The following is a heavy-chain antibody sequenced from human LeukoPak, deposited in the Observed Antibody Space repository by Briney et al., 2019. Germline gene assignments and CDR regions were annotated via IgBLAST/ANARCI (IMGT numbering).Heavy chain of an antibody. CDR1: GGSISNYY. CDR2: ANSGGA. CDR3: ARDLGSGGNSDY. J-gene: IGHJ4*02. V-gene: IGHV4-4*08. D-gene: IGHD4-23*01. Sequence: PSETLSLTCTVSGGSISNYYWNWIRQPPGKGLEWIASANSGGASYNPSLKSRATISLDTSNNQFSLELRSVTAADTAVYYCARDLGSGGNSDYWGQGTLVTVSS.